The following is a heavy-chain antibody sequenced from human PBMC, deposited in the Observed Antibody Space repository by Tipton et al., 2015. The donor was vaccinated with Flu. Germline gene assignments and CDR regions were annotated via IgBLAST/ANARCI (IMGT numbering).Heavy chain of an antibody. Sequence: SLRLSCAASGFTFTNNAMGWVRQAPGEGLEWVSAIGSDFNTHYADSVKGRFTISRDNSKNTLYLQMNSLRAEDTAVYYCAKDILRWAFDFWGRGIMVTVSS. V-gene: IGHV3-23*01. D-gene: IGHD3-3*01. J-gene: IGHJ3*01. CDR2: IGSDFNT. CDR1: GFTFTNNA. CDR3: AKDILRWAFDF.